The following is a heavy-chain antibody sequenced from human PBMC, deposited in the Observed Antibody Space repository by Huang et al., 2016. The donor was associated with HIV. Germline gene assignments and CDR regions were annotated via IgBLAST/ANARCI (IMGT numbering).Heavy chain of an antibody. CDR3: ARAKDTWDAYDI. V-gene: IGHV3-30-3*01. Sequence: QVQLVESGGGVVQPGRSLRLSCAASGFPFNNHAMHWVRQAPGKGLDWVAVISNEGINNYYADSVKGRFTISRDSSKSTLFLHRTSLRTEDTAVYYCARAKDTWDAYDIWGQGTMVIVSS. J-gene: IGHJ3*02. CDR2: ISNEGINN. CDR1: GFPFNNHA. D-gene: IGHD5-18*01.